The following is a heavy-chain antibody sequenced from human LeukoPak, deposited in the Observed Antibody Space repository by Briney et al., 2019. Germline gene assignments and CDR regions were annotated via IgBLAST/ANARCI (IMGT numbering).Heavy chain of an antibody. V-gene: IGHV4-39*07. CDR3: ARVGRQWLVRGVYNWFDP. CDR1: GGSIRSSSYN. CDR2: IHYTGTT. Sequence: SETLSLTCTVSGGSIRSSSYNWGWIRQPPGEGLEWIGSIHYTGTTFYNPSLKSRVTISVDTSKNQFSLKLSSVTAADTAVYYCARVGRQWLVRGVYNWFDPWGQGTLVTVSS. D-gene: IGHD6-19*01. J-gene: IGHJ5*02.